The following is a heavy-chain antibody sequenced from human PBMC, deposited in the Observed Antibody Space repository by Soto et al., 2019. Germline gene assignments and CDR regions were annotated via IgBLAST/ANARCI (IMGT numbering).Heavy chain of an antibody. Sequence: ASVKVSCKASGYTFTSYDINWVRQATGQGLEWMGWMNPNSGNTGYAQKFQGRVTMTRNTSISTAYMELSSLRSEDTAVYYCARARTIVATMELGYWGQGTLVTVSS. CDR3: ARARTIVATMELGY. CDR2: MNPNSGNT. V-gene: IGHV1-8*01. J-gene: IGHJ4*02. D-gene: IGHD5-12*01. CDR1: GYTFTSYD.